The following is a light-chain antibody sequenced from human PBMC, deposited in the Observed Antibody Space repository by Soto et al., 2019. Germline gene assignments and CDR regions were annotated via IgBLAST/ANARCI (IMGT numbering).Light chain of an antibody. J-gene: IGKJ1*01. Sequence: DIKMTQSPSTLSASVGERATITCRASQSISSWLAWYQQKPGKAPKLLIYKASNLESGVPSRFSGSGSGTEFTLSISSLQPDDFATDYCQQYNSYSEAFGQGTKVDIK. CDR3: QQYNSYSEA. V-gene: IGKV1-5*03. CDR2: KAS. CDR1: QSISSW.